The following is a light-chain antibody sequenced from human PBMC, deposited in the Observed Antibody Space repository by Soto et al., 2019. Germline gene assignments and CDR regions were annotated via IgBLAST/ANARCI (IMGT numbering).Light chain of an antibody. J-gene: IGKJ1*01. CDR1: QGIRTE. CDR2: GAS. V-gene: IGKV1-6*01. CDR3: LQDNSYPRT. Sequence: AIQMTQSPSSLYASVGDRVTITCWASQGIRTELGWYQQKPGKAPRLLIYGASTLQCGVPSRFSGSGSGTDFTLTISSLQPEDFATYYCLQDNSYPRTFGQGTKV.